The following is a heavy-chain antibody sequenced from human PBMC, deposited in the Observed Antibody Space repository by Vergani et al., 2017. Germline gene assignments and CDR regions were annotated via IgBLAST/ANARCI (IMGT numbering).Heavy chain of an antibody. Sequence: EVQLVESGGGLVQPGGSLRLSCAASGFTVSSNYMSWVRQAPGKGLEWVSVIYSGGSTYYADSVKGRITISRDNSKNTLYLQMNSLRAEDTAVYYCARDSSGFSYYYGMDVWGQGTTVTVSS. CDR3: ARDSSGFSYYYGMDV. V-gene: IGHV3-66*01. CDR1: GFTVSSNY. J-gene: IGHJ6*02. CDR2: IYSGGST. D-gene: IGHD6-19*01.